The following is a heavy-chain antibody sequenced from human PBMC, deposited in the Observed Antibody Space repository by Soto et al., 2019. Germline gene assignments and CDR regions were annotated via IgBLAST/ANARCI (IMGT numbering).Heavy chain of an antibody. J-gene: IGHJ5*02. D-gene: IGHD1-26*01. CDR1: GGSISSSSYY. V-gene: IGHV4-39*01. CDR2: IYYSGST. CDR3: ARQGRIADTQRWDSFEP. Sequence: SETLSLTCTVSGGSISSSSYYWGWIRQPPGKGLEWIGSIYYSGSTYYNPSLKSRVTISVDTSKNQFSLKLSSVTAADTAVYYCARQGRIADTQRWDSFEPWGQGTLVTVS.